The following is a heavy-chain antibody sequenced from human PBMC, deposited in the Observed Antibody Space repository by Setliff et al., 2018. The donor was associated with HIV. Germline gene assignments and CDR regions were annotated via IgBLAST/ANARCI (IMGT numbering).Heavy chain of an antibody. V-gene: IGHV1-2*06. J-gene: IGHJ4*02. CDR3: ARGPMIARVFDY. CDR1: GYIFSDYY. CDR2: INPNSGAT. Sequence: ASVKVSCKASGYIFSDYYIHWVRQTPGQGLEWMGRINPNSGATDYAQEFQGRVSMTRDTSIRTVYMELSRLRSDDTALYYCARGPMIARVFDYWGQGTLVTVSS. D-gene: IGHD3-22*01.